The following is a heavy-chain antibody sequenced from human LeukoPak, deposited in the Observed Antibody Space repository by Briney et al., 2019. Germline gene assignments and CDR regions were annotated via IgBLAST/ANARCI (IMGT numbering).Heavy chain of an antibody. CDR1: GGSISSSNW. V-gene: IGHV4-4*02. Sequence: SETLSLTCTVSGGSISSSNWWSWVRQPPGKGLEWIGEIYHSGSTNYNPSLKSRVTISVDKSKNQFSLKLTSVTAADTAVYYCARGAVAGTGGYFDYWGQGTLVTVSS. CDR3: ARGAVAGTGGYFDY. CDR2: IYHSGST. J-gene: IGHJ4*02. D-gene: IGHD6-19*01.